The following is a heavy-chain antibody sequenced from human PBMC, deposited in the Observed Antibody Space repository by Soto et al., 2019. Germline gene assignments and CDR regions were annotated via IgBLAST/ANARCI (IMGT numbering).Heavy chain of an antibody. CDR2: IYYSGST. V-gene: IGHV4-31*03. D-gene: IGHD3-10*02. CDR1: GGSISSGGSY. J-gene: IGHJ5*02. Sequence: SETLSLTCTVSGGSISSGGSYWSWIRQHPGKGLEWIGYIYYSGSTYYNQSLKSRVTISVDTSKNQFSLKLSSVTAADTAVYYCARGVRGAANWFDPWGQGTLVTVSS. CDR3: ARGVRGAANWFDP.